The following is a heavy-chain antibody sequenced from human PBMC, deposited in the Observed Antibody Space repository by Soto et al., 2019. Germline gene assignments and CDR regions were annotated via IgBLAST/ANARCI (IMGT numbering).Heavy chain of an antibody. V-gene: IGHV1-46*01. D-gene: IGHD1-26*01. CDR1: GYTFTSYY. J-gene: IGHJ5*02. CDR2: INPSGGTT. CDR3: AEGGASYKNWFDP. Sequence: ASVKVSCKASGYTFTSYYIRWVRQRQAPGQGLEWLGIINPSGGTTTYAQKFQGRVTMTRDTSTSTVYMELRSLRSEDTAVYYCAEGGASYKNWFDPWGQGTLVTVSS.